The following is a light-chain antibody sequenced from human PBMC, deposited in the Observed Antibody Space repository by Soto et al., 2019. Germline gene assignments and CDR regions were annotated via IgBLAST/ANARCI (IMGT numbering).Light chain of an antibody. V-gene: IGKV3-15*01. CDR1: QSVSYN. J-gene: IGKJ1*01. Sequence: IVMTQCPATLSVSPGVRATPSCRAIQSVSYNSACYQQKPGQAPSLPLYGASTRATGIPARFSGSGSGTEFTLTVSGLQSEDFAVYYCQQYNTWPRTFGQGTKVQIK. CDR3: QQYNTWPRT. CDR2: GAS.